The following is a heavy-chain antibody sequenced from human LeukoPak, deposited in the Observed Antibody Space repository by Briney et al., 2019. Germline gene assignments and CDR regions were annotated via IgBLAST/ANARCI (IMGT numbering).Heavy chain of an antibody. V-gene: IGHV3-30*18. J-gene: IGHJ4*02. D-gene: IGHD3-10*01. CDR2: ISHDGSNK. CDR3: AKDARNYYGSGSYYNVEY. CDR1: GFTFISYG. Sequence: GRSLRLSCAASGFTFISYGMHWVRQAPGKGLGWVAVISHDGSNKYYADSVKGRFTISRDNSKNTLYLQMNSLRAEDTAVYYCAKDARNYYGSGSYYNVEYWGQGTLVTVSS.